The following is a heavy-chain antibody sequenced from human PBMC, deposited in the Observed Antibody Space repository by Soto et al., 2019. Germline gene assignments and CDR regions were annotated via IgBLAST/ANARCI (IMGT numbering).Heavy chain of an antibody. J-gene: IGHJ3*02. CDR2: IYHRGST. Sequence: SETLSLTCTVSGGSISSYYWSWIRQPPGKGLEWIGEIYHRGSTIYNPSLQSRVTLSVDKSKNEFSLKMSSVTDADTAVYYCTSKFGQLLADAFDIWGQGTMVTVSS. CDR1: GGSISSYY. CDR3: TSKFGQLLADAFDI. V-gene: IGHV4-59*12. D-gene: IGHD3-10*01.